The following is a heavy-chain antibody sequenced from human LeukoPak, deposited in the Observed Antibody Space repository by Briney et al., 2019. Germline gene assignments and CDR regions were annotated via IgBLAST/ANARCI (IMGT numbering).Heavy chain of an antibody. D-gene: IGHD3-10*01. V-gene: IGHV3-30*04. CDR2: ISSDGTNT. J-gene: IGHJ4*02. CDR1: GFTFSNYA. Sequence: GGSLRLSCSASGFTFSNYAIHWVRQAPGKGLEWVTVISSDGTNTYYADSVRGRFTISRDNSRDTLYLQMNSLRAEDTAVYYCGRDRTGSYYRDPDYRGQGTLVTVSS. CDR3: GRDRTGSYYRDPDY.